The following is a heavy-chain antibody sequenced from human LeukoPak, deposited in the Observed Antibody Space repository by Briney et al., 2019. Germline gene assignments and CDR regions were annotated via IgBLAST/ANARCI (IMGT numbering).Heavy chain of an antibody. J-gene: IGHJ4*02. CDR1: GGSISSGDYY. CDR2: IYYSGST. V-gene: IGHV4-30-4*01. Sequence: SETLSLTCTVSGGSISSGDYYWSWIRQPPGKGLEWIGYIYYSGSTYYNPSLKSRVTISVDTSKNQFSLKLSSVTAADAAVYYCARVYGYSYAAPFDYWGQGTLVTVSS. CDR3: ARVYGYSYAAPFDY. D-gene: IGHD5-18*01.